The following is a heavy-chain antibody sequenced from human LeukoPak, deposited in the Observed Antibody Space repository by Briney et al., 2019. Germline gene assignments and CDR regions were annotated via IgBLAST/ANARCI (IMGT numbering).Heavy chain of an antibody. CDR3: ARDPYHSRSWYYDDWFDP. Sequence: RPSETLSLTCTVSGGSISSSSYYWDWIRQPPGKGLEWIGCIYYSGSTYYNPSLKSRVTISVDTSKNQFSLKLSSVTAADTAVYYCARDPYHSRSWYYDDWFDPWGQGTLVTVSS. CDR2: IYYSGST. J-gene: IGHJ5*02. CDR1: GGSISSSSYY. V-gene: IGHV4-39*02. D-gene: IGHD6-13*01.